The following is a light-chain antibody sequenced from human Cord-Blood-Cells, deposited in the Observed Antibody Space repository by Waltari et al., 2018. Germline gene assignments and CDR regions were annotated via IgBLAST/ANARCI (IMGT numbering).Light chain of an antibody. CDR3: SSYTSSGTLVV. Sequence: QSALTQPASVSGSPGQSTTISCTGTSSDVGGYNYASWYQQHPGKAPKLMIYEVSNRPSGVSKRFSGSKSGNTASLTISGRQAEDEADYYCSSYTSSGTLVVFGGGTKLTVL. CDR1: SSDVGGYNY. J-gene: IGLJ2*01. CDR2: EVS. V-gene: IGLV2-14*01.